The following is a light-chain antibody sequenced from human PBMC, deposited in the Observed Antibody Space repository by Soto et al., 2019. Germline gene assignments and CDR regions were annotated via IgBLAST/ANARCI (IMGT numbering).Light chain of an antibody. CDR2: EVS. CDR1: SSDVGGYNY. J-gene: IGLJ1*01. Sequence: QSVLTQPASVSGSPGQSIAISCTGTSSDVGGYNYVSWYQQHPGKAPKLMIHEVSNRPSGISDRFSGSKSGNTASLTISGLQADDEADYYCSSHTSYSTQVFGTGTKVTVL. CDR3: SSHTSYSTQV. V-gene: IGLV2-14*01.